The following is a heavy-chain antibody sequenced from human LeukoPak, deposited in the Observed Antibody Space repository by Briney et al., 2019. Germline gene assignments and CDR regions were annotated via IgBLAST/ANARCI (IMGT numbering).Heavy chain of an antibody. CDR3: ARGRSSYYFDY. Sequence: PSETLSLTCAVYGGSFSGYYWSWIRQPPGKGLEWIGEINHSGSTNYNPSLKGRVTISVDTSKNQFSLKLSSVTAADTAVYYCARGRSSYYFDYWGQGTLVTVSS. J-gene: IGHJ4*02. CDR2: INHSGST. CDR1: GGSFSGYY. D-gene: IGHD2-2*01. V-gene: IGHV4-34*01.